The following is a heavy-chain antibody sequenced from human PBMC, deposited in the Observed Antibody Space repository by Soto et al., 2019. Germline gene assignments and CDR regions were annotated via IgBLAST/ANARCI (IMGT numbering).Heavy chain of an antibody. D-gene: IGHD3-22*01. CDR2: IYYAGST. Sequence: SDTLSHTYTVSGGSLISSSYYGGCIRQPPGKWLEWIANIYYAGSTYYNPSLKSRVTIAVDPSRKQFSLKLRSATAADTAVYYCARHEALPFRYGSSGYYVDTWGQGTLVTVS. J-gene: IGHJ5*02. CDR3: ARHEALPFRYGSSGYYVDT. V-gene: IGHV4-39*01. CDR1: GGSLISSSYY.